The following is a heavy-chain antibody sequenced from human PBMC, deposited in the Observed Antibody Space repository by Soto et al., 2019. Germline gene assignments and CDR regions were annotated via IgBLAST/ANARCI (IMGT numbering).Heavy chain of an antibody. J-gene: IGHJ3*02. D-gene: IGHD5-12*01. V-gene: IGHV1-24*01. CDR1: GYTLTELS. Sequence: ASVKVSCKVSGYTLTELSMHWVRQAPGKGLEWMGGFDPEDGETIYAQKFQGRVTMTEDTSTDTAYMELSSLRSEDTAVYYCASRDSGYVIDAFDIWGQGTMVTVSS. CDR3: ASRDSGYVIDAFDI. CDR2: FDPEDGET.